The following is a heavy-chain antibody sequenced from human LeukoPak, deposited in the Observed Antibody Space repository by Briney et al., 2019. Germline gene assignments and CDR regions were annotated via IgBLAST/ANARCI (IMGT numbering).Heavy chain of an antibody. J-gene: IGHJ6*03. CDR2: ISGDGGST. D-gene: IGHD3-10*01. CDR3: ARGVGYMVRGHYYMDV. Sequence: GGSLRLSCTASGFTFRAYGMYWVRQAPGKGLEWVSLISGDGGSTDYADSVKGRFTISRDNAKSSLYLQMNSLRAEDTAAYYCARGVGYMVRGHYYMDVWGKGTTVTVSS. V-gene: IGHV3-20*04. CDR1: GFTFRAYG.